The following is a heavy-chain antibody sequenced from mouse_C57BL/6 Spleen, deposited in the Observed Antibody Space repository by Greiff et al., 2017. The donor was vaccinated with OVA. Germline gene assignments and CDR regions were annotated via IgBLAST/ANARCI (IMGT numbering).Heavy chain of an antibody. CDR2: INPNNGGT. D-gene: IGHD1-1*01. CDR1: GYTFTDYY. J-gene: IGHJ1*03. V-gene: IGHV1-26*01. CDR3: ARGPTYYYGSSYRYFDV. Sequence: VQLQQSGPELVKPGASVKISCKASGYTFTDYYMNWVKQSHGKSLEWIGDINPNNGGTSYNQKFKGKATLTVDKSSSTAYMELRSLTSEDSAVYYCARGPTYYYGSSYRYFDVWGTGTTVTVSS.